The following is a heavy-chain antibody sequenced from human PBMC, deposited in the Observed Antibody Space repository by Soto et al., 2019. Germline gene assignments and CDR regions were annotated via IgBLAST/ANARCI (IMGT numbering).Heavy chain of an antibody. D-gene: IGHD2-2*02. V-gene: IGHV1-46*01. J-gene: IGHJ5*02. CDR2: INPSGGST. CDR1: SYTFTSYY. Sequence: SVKVWYRASSYTFTSYYMHWVRQAPVQGLEWMGIINPSGGSTSYAQKFQGRVTMTRDTSTSTVYMELSSLRSEDTAVYYCARDWGYCSSTSCYTEWFDPWGQGTLVTVYS. CDR3: ARDWGYCSSTSCYTEWFDP.